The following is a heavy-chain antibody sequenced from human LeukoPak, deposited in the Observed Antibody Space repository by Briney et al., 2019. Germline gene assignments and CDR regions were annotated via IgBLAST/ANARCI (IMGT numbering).Heavy chain of an antibody. CDR3: ATTSYYYDSPDY. CDR1: GGSISSTSYY. Sequence: PSETLSLTCTVSGGSISSTSYYWGWIRQPPGKGLEWIGSIYYSWDTYYNPSLKSRVTISVDTSKNQFSLKLSSVTAADTAVYYYATTSYYYDSPDYWGQGTLVTVSS. D-gene: IGHD3-22*01. V-gene: IGHV4-39*01. CDR2: IYYSWDT. J-gene: IGHJ4*02.